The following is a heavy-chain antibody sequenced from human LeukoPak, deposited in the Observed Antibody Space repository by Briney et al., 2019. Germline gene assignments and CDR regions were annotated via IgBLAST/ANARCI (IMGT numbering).Heavy chain of an antibody. CDR3: ARVRSDTSGWYHFDY. J-gene: IGHJ4*02. CDR2: IYGDGRT. D-gene: IGHD6-19*01. V-gene: IGHV3-53*01. Sequence: PGGSLRLSCAASGITVSNNYMSWVRQAPGKGLEWASIIYGDGRTYYADSVKGRFTISRDNSKNTLHLQMNSLRPEDTAVYYCARVRSDTSGWYHFDYWGQGTLVTVSS. CDR1: GITVSNNY.